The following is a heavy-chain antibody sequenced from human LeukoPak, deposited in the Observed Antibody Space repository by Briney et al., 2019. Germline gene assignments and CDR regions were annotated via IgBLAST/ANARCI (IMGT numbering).Heavy chain of an antibody. J-gene: IGHJ3*02. CDR1: GGSISGSY. CDR2: NHYSGGA. Sequence: KSSDILSLTCTVPGGSISGSYWSWIRQPAGKGPESIGNNHYSGGAMYSPSRKSRDTISVHTSKNQSSLKLSSLTAADTAVYYCERHIGSWAFDIWGQGTMVTVSS. D-gene: IGHD3-10*01. CDR3: ERHIGSWAFDI. V-gene: IGHV4-59*08.